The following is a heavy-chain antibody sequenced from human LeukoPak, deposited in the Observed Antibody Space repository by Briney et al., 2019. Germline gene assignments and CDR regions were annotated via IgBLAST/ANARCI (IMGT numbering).Heavy chain of an antibody. Sequence: ASVKVSCKASGYTFTSYGISWVRQAPGQGLEWMGWISAYNGNTNYAQKLQGRVTMTTDTSTSTAYMELRSLRSDDTAVYYCARVLNGYDFWSGYYLEYFDYWGQGTLVTVSS. CDR1: GYTFTSYG. CDR2: ISAYNGNT. V-gene: IGHV1-18*01. D-gene: IGHD3-3*01. CDR3: ARVLNGYDFWSGYYLEYFDY. J-gene: IGHJ4*02.